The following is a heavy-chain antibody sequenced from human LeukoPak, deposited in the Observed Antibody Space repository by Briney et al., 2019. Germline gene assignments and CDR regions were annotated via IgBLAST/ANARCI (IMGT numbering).Heavy chain of an antibody. CDR1: GDSISGFY. CDR2: IHYSGST. Sequence: SETLSLTCAVSGDSISGFYWSWIRQPPGKGLEWIGYIHYSGSTNYNPSLKSRVTISVDTSKNQFSLKLSSVTAADTAVYYCARAYGSYYGYWGQGTLVTVSS. V-gene: IGHV4-59*01. D-gene: IGHD1-26*01. CDR3: ARAYGSYYGY. J-gene: IGHJ4*02.